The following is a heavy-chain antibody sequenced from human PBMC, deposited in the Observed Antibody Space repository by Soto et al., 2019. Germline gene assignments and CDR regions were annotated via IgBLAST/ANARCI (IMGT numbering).Heavy chain of an antibody. V-gene: IGHV3-23*01. CDR2: ISGGGGST. Sequence: GGSLRLSCAASGFTFSTYAINLFRHAPLKWLEWVSAISGGGGSTYYADSVKGRVTISRDNSKNTLYLQMNSLRAEDTAVYYCAKVSLGALTFTDYYYYGLDVWGQGTTVTVSS. D-gene: IGHD1-26*01. CDR3: AKVSLGALTFTDYYYYGLDV. CDR1: GFTFSTYA. J-gene: IGHJ6*02.